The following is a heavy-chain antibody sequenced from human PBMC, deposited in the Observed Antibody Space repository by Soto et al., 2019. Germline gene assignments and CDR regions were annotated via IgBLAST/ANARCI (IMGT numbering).Heavy chain of an antibody. V-gene: IGHV1-69*08. D-gene: IGHD4-17*01. J-gene: IGHJ4*02. CDR2: IIPILGIA. CDR3: ARDRHYGDYAYFDH. CDR1: EGTFSSYT. Sequence: QVQLVQSGAEVKKPGSSVKVSCKACEGTFSSYTISWVRQAPGQGLEWMGRIIPILGIANYAQKFQGRVTVTGDKSTGKALLEVDSLGSEDSAVYYCARDRHYGDYAYFDHWGQATLFTVSS.